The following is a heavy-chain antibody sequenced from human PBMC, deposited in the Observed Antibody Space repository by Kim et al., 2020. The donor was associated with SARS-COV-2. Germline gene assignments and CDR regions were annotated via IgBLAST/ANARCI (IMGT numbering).Heavy chain of an antibody. J-gene: IGHJ3*02. V-gene: IGHV3-11*04. CDR2: ISSSGSTI. Sequence: GGSLRLSCAASGFTFSDYYMSWIRQAPGKGLEWVSYISSSGSTIYYADSVKGRFTISRDNAKNSLYLQMNSLRAEDTAVYYCARDSIYPVVVPAAKGIDIWGQGTMVTVSS. CDR1: GFTFSDYY. D-gene: IGHD2-2*01. CDR3: ARDSIYPVVVPAAKGIDI.